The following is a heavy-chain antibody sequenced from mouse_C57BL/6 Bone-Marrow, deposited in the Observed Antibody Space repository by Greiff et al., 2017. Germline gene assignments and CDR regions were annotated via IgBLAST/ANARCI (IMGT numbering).Heavy chain of an antibody. CDR3: AGSYYYGSSYWFAY. CDR1: GYTFTSYW. CDR2: IDPSDSYT. D-gene: IGHD1-1*01. J-gene: IGHJ3*01. Sequence: QVQLQQPGAELVMPGASVKLSCKASGYTFTSYWMHWVKQRPGQGLEWIGEIDPSDSYTNYNQKFKGKSTLTVDKSSSTAYMQRSSRTAEDSAVYYCAGSYYYGSSYWFAYWGQGTLVTVSA. V-gene: IGHV1-69*01.